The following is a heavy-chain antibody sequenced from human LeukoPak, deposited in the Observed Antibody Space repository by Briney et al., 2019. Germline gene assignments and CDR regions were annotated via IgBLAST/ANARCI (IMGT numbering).Heavy chain of an antibody. Sequence: GGSLRLSCAASGFTFSIFAMTWVRQAPGKGLEWVSTISGSGDATHYADSVKGRFTISRDNAKNSLYLQMNSLRAEDTAVYYCARVLYSGPTTDYWGQGTLVTVSS. CDR2: ISGSGDAT. V-gene: IGHV3-23*01. CDR1: GFTFSIFA. J-gene: IGHJ4*02. D-gene: IGHD5-18*01. CDR3: ARVLYSGPTTDY.